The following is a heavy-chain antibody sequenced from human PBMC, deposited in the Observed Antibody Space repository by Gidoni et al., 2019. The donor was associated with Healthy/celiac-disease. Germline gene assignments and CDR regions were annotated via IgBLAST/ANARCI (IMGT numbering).Heavy chain of an antibody. CDR2: ISGSGGST. D-gene: IGHD3-3*01. CDR1: GFTISSYA. CDR3: AKPITIFGVATDY. V-gene: IGHV3-23*01. J-gene: IGHJ4*02. Sequence: EVQLLEAGGGLVQPGGSLRLSCAASGFTISSYAMSWVRQAPGKGLEWVSAISGSGGSTYYAGSVKGRFPISRDNSTPTLYLHMNSLRAEDTAVYYCAKPITIFGVATDYWGQGTLVTVSS.